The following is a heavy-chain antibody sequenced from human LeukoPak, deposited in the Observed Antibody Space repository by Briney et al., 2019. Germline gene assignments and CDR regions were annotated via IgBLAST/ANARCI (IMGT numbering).Heavy chain of an antibody. J-gene: IGHJ6*02. Sequence: GGSLRLSCAASGFTFSSYAMSWIRQAPGKGLEWVSYISSSGSTIYYADSVKGRFTISRDNAKNSLYLQMNSLRAEDTAVYYCARCGIAAAGGYYYYYGMDVWGQGTTVTVSS. CDR3: ARCGIAAAGGYYYYYGMDV. D-gene: IGHD6-13*01. CDR2: ISSSGSTI. V-gene: IGHV3-11*01. CDR1: GFTFSSYA.